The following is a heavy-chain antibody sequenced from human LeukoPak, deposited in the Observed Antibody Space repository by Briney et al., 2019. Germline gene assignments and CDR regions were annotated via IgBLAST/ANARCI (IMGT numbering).Heavy chain of an antibody. CDR3: ARDVNVLKVGIQSPDVFDI. J-gene: IGHJ3*02. CDR1: GYTFTSYA. D-gene: IGHD3-22*01. Sequence: ASVKVSCKASGYTFTSYAMNWVRQAPGQGLGWMGWINPSTGYTKYAQKFQDRVTMTTDTSTNTAYLDLSSLRSDDTAVYYCARDVNVLKVGIQSPDVFDIWGQGTMVTVST. V-gene: IGHV1-18*01. CDR2: INPSTGYT.